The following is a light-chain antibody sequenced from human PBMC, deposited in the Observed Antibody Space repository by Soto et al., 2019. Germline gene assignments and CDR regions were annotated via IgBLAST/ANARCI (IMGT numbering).Light chain of an antibody. Sequence: EIVLTHSPGTLSLSPGERATLSCRASLPVSNNYLAWYQQMAGQAPRLIIYDASSRATGIPDRFSASGSGTDFALTISRLEPEDFAVYFCHQYSASHPTLGQGTKADIK. CDR1: LPVSNNY. V-gene: IGKV3-20*01. CDR3: HQYSASHPT. J-gene: IGKJ1*01. CDR2: DAS.